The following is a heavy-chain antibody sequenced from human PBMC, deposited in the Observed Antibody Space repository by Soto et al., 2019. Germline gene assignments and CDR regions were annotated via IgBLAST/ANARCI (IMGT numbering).Heavy chain of an antibody. Sequence: QVQLQQWGAGLLKPSETLSLTCAVYGGSFSGYYWSWIRQPPGKGLEWLGEINHSGSTNYNPSLKSRVTISVDTSKNQFSLKLSSVTAADTAVYYCARARPYCSGGSCYSAWFDPWGQGTLVTVSS. CDR3: ARARPYCSGGSCYSAWFDP. V-gene: IGHV4-34*01. D-gene: IGHD2-15*01. CDR1: GGSFSGYY. J-gene: IGHJ5*02. CDR2: INHSGST.